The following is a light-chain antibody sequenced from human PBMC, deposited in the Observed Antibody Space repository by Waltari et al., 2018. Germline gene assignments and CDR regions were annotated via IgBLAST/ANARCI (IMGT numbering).Light chain of an antibody. V-gene: IGLV2-14*03. CDR1: SSDVGRYDY. J-gene: IGLJ1*01. Sequence: SALPQPASVSGSPGQSISISCTGTSSDVGRYDYVSWYQQHPDKAPKLLIYDVTPRPSGISQLFSGSKSGYTASLTISGLQSEDEADYSCLSYTTSDTYVFGSGTRVTVL. CDR2: DVT. CDR3: LSYTTSDTYV.